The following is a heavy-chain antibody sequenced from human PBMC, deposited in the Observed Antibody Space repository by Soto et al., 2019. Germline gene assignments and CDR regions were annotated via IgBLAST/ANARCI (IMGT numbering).Heavy chain of an antibody. J-gene: IGHJ6*04. CDR2: ISYDGSNK. Sequence: SLRLSCAASGFTFSSYAMHWVRQAPCKGLEWVAVISYDGSNKYYADSVKGRFTISRDNSKNTLYLQMNSLRAEDTAVYYCARGGIFGVVIMTYGTDVWGKGTTVTVSS. V-gene: IGHV3-30-3*01. CDR3: ARGGIFGVVIMTYGTDV. D-gene: IGHD3-3*01. CDR1: GFTFSSYA.